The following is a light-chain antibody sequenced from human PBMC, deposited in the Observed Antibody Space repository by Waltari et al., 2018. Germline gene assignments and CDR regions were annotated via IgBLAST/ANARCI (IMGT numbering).Light chain of an antibody. CDR1: QSVSRK. Sequence: EIMMTQSPATLSVSPGERATLSCRVSQSVSRKLAWYQQKPGQAPRLLIYDTSSRATDIPARFRGSGAGTEFTLTISSLQSEDCAVYYCQQYSNWPPWTFSQGTKVEI. V-gene: IGKV3-15*01. CDR3: QQYSNWPPWT. J-gene: IGKJ1*01. CDR2: DTS.